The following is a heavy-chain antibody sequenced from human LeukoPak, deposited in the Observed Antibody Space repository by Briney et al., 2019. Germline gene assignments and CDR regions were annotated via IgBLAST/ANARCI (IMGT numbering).Heavy chain of an antibody. CDR2: IYYSGST. CDR1: GGSISSYY. J-gene: IGHJ4*02. Sequence: PSETLSLTCTVSGGSISSYYWSWIRQPAGKGLEWIGYIYYSGSTNYNPSLKSRVTISVDTSKNQFSLKLSSVTAADTAVYYCASTYYDILTGYYTLDYWGQGTLVTVSS. CDR3: ASTYYDILTGYYTLDY. D-gene: IGHD3-9*01. V-gene: IGHV4-59*01.